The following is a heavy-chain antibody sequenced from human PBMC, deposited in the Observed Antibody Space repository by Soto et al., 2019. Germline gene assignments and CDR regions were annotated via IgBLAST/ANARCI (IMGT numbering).Heavy chain of an antibody. CDR2: IYYSGST. J-gene: IGHJ4*02. CDR3: ARHDYGGFGL. Sequence: QLQLQESGPGLVKPSETLSLTCTVSGGSISRSSYYWGWIRQPPGKGLEWIGSIYYSGSTYYNPSLKSRVTISVDTSKNQFSLKLSSVTAADTTVYYCARHDYGGFGLWGQGTLVTVSS. D-gene: IGHD4-17*01. V-gene: IGHV4-39*01. CDR1: GGSISRSSYY.